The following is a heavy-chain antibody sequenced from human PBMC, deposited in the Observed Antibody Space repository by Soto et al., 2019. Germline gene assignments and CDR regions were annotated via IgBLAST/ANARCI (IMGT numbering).Heavy chain of an antibody. CDR1: GYTFTSYG. D-gene: IGHD6-13*01. J-gene: IGHJ1*01. CDR3: ARFGVVLAAPSVWRC. Sequence: ASVKVSCKASGYTFTSYGISWVRQAPGQGLEWMAWINPYNGNTKYAEKFLGRVTVTTDTSTATAYMEVRSLTSDDTAVFYCARFGVVLAAPSVWRCCGQGPPVTLSS. V-gene: IGHV1-18*01. CDR2: INPYNGNT.